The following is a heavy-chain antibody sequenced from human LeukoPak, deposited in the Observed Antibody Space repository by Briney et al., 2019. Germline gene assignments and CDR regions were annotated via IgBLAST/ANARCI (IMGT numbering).Heavy chain of an antibody. V-gene: IGHV4-39*01. CDR2: IYYSGST. CDR3: ARWAAAGDYFDY. J-gene: IGHJ4*02. CDR1: GASISSSTYY. D-gene: IGHD6-13*01. Sequence: SETLSLTCTVSGASISSSTYYWGWIRQPPGKGLEWIGSIYYSGSTYYNPSLKSRVTISVDTSKNQFSLKLSSVTAADTAVYYCARWAAAGDYFDYWGQGTLVTVSS.